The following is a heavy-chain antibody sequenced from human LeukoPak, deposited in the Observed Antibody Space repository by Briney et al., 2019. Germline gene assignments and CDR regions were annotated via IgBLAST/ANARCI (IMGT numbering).Heavy chain of an antibody. V-gene: IGHV4-34*01. CDR2: INHSGST. CDR1: GGSFSGYY. D-gene: IGHD2-2*02. J-gene: IGHJ5*02. Sequence: SETLSLTCAVYGGSFSGYYWSWIRQPPGKGLEWIGEINHSGSTNYNPSLKSRVTISVDTSKNQFSLKLSSVTAADTAVYYCARKGVVVVPAAIGWFDPWAREPWSPSPQ. CDR3: ARKGVVVVPAAIGWFDP.